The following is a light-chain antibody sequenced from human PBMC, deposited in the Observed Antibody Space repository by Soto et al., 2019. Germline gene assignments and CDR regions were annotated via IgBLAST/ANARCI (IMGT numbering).Light chain of an antibody. Sequence: QSALTQPPSASGTPGQRVTISCSGSSSNIGSNYVYWYQQLPGTAPKLLIYRNNQRPSGVPDRFSGSKSGISASLAISGLRSEDEADYYCAAWDDSLSAHYVFGTGTKVTVL. J-gene: IGLJ1*01. V-gene: IGLV1-47*01. CDR3: AAWDDSLSAHYV. CDR2: RNN. CDR1: SSNIGSNY.